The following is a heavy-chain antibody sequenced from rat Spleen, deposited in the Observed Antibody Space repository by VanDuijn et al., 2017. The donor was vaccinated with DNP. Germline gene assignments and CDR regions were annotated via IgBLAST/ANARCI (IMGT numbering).Heavy chain of an antibody. J-gene: IGHJ2*01. CDR2: INSYGDSN. D-gene: IGHD1-4*01. V-gene: IGHV5-22*01. Sequence: EVQLVASGGGLVQPGRSLKLSCAASGFTFSDYYMACVRQAPTKGLEWVAYINSYGDSNYNGDSVKGRFTISRDNEKSTLYLHMNSLRSEDMATYYCARHVLPLRVWDYWGQGVIVTVSS. CDR3: ARHVLPLRVWDY. CDR1: GFTFSDYY.